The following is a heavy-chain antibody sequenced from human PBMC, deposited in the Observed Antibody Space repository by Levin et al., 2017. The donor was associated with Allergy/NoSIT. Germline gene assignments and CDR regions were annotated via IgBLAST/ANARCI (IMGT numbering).Heavy chain of an antibody. J-gene: IGHJ4*02. D-gene: IGHD3-3*01. V-gene: IGHV1-2*02. Sequence: GASVKVSCKASGYTFSGYYMHWVRQAPGQGLEWMGWINPNSGDTDYAQKFQGRVTMTRDTSISTAYMELSRLRSDDTAVYYCARATYDCWSGYKTRVFDYWGQGTLVTVSS. CDR1: GYTFSGYY. CDR2: INPNSGDT. CDR3: ARATYDCWSGYKTRVFDY.